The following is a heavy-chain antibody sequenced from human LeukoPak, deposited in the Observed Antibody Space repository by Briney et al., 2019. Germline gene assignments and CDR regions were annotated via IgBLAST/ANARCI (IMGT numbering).Heavy chain of an antibody. CDR3: ARVSGVYYYNYGMDV. Sequence: GGSLRLSCAASGFTFSSHLMSWVRQAPGKGLEWVANIKKDGSEKYYVDSVKGRFTISRDNDKNSLYLQINSLRADDTAVYYCARVSGVYYYNYGMDVWGQGTTVTVSS. CDR2: IKKDGSEK. CDR1: GFTFSSHL. V-gene: IGHV3-7*01. D-gene: IGHD6-25*01. J-gene: IGHJ6*02.